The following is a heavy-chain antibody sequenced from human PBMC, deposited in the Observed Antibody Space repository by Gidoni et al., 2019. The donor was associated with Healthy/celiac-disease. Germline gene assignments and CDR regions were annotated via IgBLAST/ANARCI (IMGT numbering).Heavy chain of an antibody. V-gene: IGHV3-49*03. CDR2: IRSKAYGGTT. Sequence: EVQLVESGGGLVQPGRSLRLSCTASGFTFGDYAMSWFRQAPGKGLEWVGFIRSKAYGGTTEYAASVKGRFTISRDDSKSIAYLQMNSLKTEDTAVYYCTRDGDGDYEYYYYYMDVWGKGTTVTVSS. J-gene: IGHJ6*03. D-gene: IGHD4-17*01. CDR3: TRDGDGDYEYYYYYMDV. CDR1: GFTFGDYA.